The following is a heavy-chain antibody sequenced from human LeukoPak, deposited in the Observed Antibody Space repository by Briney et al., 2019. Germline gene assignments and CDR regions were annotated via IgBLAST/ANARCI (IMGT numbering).Heavy chain of an antibody. CDR3: ARARGQWLVRSFVY. CDR1: GGSFSGYY. V-gene: IGHV4-34*01. J-gene: IGHJ4*02. D-gene: IGHD6-19*01. Sequence: PSETLSLTCAVYGGSFSGYYWSWIRQPPGKGLDWIGEINHSGSTNYNPSPKSRVTISVDTSKNQFSLKLSSVTAADTAVYYCARARGQWLVRSFVYWGQGTLVTVSS. CDR2: INHSGST.